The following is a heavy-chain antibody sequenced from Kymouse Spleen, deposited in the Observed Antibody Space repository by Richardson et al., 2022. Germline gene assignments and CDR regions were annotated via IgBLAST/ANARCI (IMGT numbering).Heavy chain of an antibody. CDR3: ARDYDILTGYYKGTSHCYPF*L. D-gene: IGHD3-9*01. CDR1: GGSISSGGYY. J-gene: IGHJ4*02. CDR2: IYYSGST. Sequence: QVQLQESGPGLVKPSQTLSLTCTVSGGSISSGGYYWSWIRQHPGKGLEWIGYIYYSGSTYYNPSLKSRVTISVDTSKNQFSLKLSSVTAADTAVYYCARDYDILTGYYKGTSHCYPF*LLGPGNPGHRLL. V-gene: IGHV4-31*03.